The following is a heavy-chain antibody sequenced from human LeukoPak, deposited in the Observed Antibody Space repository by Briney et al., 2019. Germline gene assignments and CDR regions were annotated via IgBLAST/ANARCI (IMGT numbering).Heavy chain of an antibody. V-gene: IGHV4-34*01. D-gene: IGHD6-19*01. CDR3: AMDSSGWYYFDY. CDR2: INHSGST. J-gene: IGHJ4*02. Sequence: SETLSLTCAVYGGSFSGYYWSWIRQPPGKGLEWIGEINHSGSTNYNPSLKSRVTISVDTSKNHFSLKLSSVTAADTAVYYCAMDSSGWYYFDYWGQGTLVTVSS. CDR1: GGSFSGYY.